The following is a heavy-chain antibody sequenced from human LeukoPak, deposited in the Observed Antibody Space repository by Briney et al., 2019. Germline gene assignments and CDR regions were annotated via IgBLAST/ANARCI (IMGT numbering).Heavy chain of an antibody. CDR3: ASGYYYDYNGGDFDY. CDR1: GGTFSSYA. J-gene: IGHJ4*02. Sequence: SVKVSCKASGGTFSSYAISWVRQAPGQRLEWMGRIIPIFGTANYAQKFQGRVTITTDESTSTAYMELSSLRSEDTAVYYCASGYYYDYNGGDFDYWGQGTLVTVSS. V-gene: IGHV1-69*05. CDR2: IIPIFGTA. D-gene: IGHD3-22*01.